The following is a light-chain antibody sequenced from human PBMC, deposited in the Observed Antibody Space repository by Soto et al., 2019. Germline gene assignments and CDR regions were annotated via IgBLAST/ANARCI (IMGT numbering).Light chain of an antibody. CDR2: YTS. CDR1: RTVSTN. V-gene: IGKV3-15*01. J-gene: IGKJ3*01. Sequence: DIVMTQSPATLSVSPGERATLSCRASRTVSTNLAWYQQKPGQAPRLLIYYTSTRATGIPARFSGSGSGKEFTLTISSLQSEDFAGYYCQQYNNWPPGATFGPGTKVEIK. CDR3: QQYNNWPPGAT.